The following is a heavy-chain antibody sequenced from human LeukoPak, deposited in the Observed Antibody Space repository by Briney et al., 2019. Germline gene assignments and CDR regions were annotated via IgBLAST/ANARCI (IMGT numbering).Heavy chain of an antibody. J-gene: IGHJ4*02. Sequence: PSETLSLTCTVSGASISSYYWTWIRQPAGKGLEWIGRIYTSGSTNYNPSLKSRVTMSVDTSKNQFSLRLNSVTAADTAVYYCARGEDGTGDYRPAYFDSWGQGTLVTVSS. CDR3: ARGEDGTGDYRPAYFDS. CDR1: GASISSYY. V-gene: IGHV4-4*07. CDR2: IYTSGST. D-gene: IGHD4-17*01.